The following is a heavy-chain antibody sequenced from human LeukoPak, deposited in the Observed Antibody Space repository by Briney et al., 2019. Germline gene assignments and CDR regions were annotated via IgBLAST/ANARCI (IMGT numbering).Heavy chain of an antibody. CDR2: IYPGDSDT. Sequence: GESLKISCKGSGYSFTSYWIGWVRQMPGKGLEWMGIIYPGDSDTRYSPSFQSQVTISADKSISTAYLQWSSLKASDTAMYYCARLQVVRGVITHFDYWGQGTLVTVSS. CDR1: GYSFTSYW. D-gene: IGHD3-10*01. CDR3: ARLQVVRGVITHFDY. V-gene: IGHV5-51*01. J-gene: IGHJ4*02.